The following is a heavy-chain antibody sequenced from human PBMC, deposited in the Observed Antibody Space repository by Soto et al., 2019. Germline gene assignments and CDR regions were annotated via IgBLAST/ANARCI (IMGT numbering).Heavy chain of an antibody. CDR1: GFTFSSYW. Sequence: EVQLVESGGGLVQPGGSLRLSCAASGFTFSSYWMHWVRQAPGEGLVWVSRINTDGSTRSYADSVKGRFTISRDNAKNTLFLQMNSLRPEDTAVYYCARVACGAYHFDYWGQGTLVT. J-gene: IGHJ4*02. CDR2: INTDGSTR. CDR3: ARVACGAYHFDY. D-gene: IGHD3-3*02. V-gene: IGHV3-74*01.